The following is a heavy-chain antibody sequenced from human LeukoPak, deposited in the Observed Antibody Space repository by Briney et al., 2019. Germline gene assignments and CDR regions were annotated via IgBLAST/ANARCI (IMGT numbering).Heavy chain of an antibody. J-gene: IGHJ5*02. CDR1: GYTFTSYA. V-gene: IGHV7-4-1*02. D-gene: IGHD2-2*01. CDR3: ARDAARVVPAAINWFDP. CDR2: INTNTGNP. Sequence: ASVNVSCKASGYTFTSYAMNWVRQASGQGLGWMGWINTNTGNPTYAQGFTGRFVFSLDTSVSTAYLQISSLKAEDTAVCYCARDAARVVPAAINWFDPWGQGTLVTVSS.